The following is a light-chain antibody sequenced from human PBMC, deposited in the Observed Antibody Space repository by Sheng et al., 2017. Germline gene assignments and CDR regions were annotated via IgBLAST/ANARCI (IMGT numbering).Light chain of an antibody. J-gene: IGKJ2*01. Sequence: EIMMTQSPATLSVSPGESATLSCMASQSISNSLAWYQQTPGQAPRLLIYGASTRATGIPARFRGSGSGTEFTLTITSLQSEDFVVYYCQQYNDWPPMYTFGQGTKLAIK. CDR3: QQYNDWPPMYT. CDR2: GAS. CDR1: QSISNS. V-gene: IGKV3-15*01.